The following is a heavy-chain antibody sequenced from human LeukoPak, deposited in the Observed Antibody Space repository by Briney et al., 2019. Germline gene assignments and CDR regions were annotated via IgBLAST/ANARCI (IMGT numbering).Heavy chain of an antibody. CDR2: ISYDGSNE. J-gene: IGHJ4*02. CDR1: GSTFSNYW. D-gene: IGHD3-10*01. Sequence: GGSLRLSCAASGSTFSNYWMHWVRQAPGKGLEWVAVISYDGSNEYYADSVKGRFTISRDNSKNTLYLQMNSLSVEDTAVYYCARVGYYASGPFSYFDYWGQGTLVTVSS. CDR3: ARVGYYASGPFSYFDY. V-gene: IGHV3-30-3*01.